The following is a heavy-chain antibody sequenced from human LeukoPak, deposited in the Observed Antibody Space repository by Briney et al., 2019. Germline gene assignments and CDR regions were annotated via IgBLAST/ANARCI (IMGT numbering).Heavy chain of an antibody. CDR1: GGSISSYY. J-gene: IGHJ5*02. CDR3: ARDIVVVVAATEYNWFDP. D-gene: IGHD2-15*01. Sequence: SETLSLTCTVSGGSISSYYWSWIRQPAGKGLEWTGRIYTSGSTNYNPSLKSRVTTSVDTSKNQFSLKLSSVTAADTAVYYCARDIVVVVAATEYNWFDPWGQGTLVTVSS. CDR2: IYTSGST. V-gene: IGHV4-4*07.